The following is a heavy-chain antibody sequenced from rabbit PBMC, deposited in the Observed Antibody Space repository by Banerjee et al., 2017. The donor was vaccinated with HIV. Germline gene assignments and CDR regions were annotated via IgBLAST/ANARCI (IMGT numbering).Heavy chain of an antibody. CDR2: IYTGSSGST. V-gene: IGHV1S40*01. CDR3: ARDNANSDGNAGGYYFNL. J-gene: IGHJ4*01. D-gene: IGHD6-1*01. CDR1: GFSFSSSYW. Sequence: QSLEESGGDLVKPGASLTLTCTASGFSFSSSYWICWVRQAPGKGLEWIGCIYTGSSGSTHYASWAKGRFTISKTSSTTVTLQMTSLTAADTATYICARDNANSDGNAGGYYFNLWGQGTLVTVS.